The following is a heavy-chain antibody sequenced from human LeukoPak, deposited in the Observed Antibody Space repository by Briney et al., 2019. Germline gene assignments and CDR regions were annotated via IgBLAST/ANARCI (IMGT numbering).Heavy chain of an antibody. CDR2: IIDGGHNT. J-gene: IGHJ3*02. CDR1: GFTFNNYA. Sequence: PGGSLTLSCAASGFTFNNYAMHWVRQAPGKGLEDVLAIIDGGHNTSYANYVTGRFTISRVNSTVILYLQSGSLRAEDMAVYYCARGQSYYYDGSDAFNTSGPGKMVTVSS. V-gene: IGHV3-64*01. CDR3: ARGQSYYYDGSDAFNT. D-gene: IGHD3-22*01.